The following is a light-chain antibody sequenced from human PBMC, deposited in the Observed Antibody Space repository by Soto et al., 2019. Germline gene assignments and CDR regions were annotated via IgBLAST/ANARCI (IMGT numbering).Light chain of an antibody. CDR2: KAS. CDR3: QQYDSSST. J-gene: IGKJ4*02. V-gene: IGKV1-5*03. Sequence: DIQMTQSPSTLSASVGDRVTITCRASQNIRSWLAWYQQKPGKAPRLLIYKASSLESGGPSRFSGSGSGTEFTLTLSSLQPDDSATYYCQQYDSSSTFGGGTKVDIK. CDR1: QNIRSW.